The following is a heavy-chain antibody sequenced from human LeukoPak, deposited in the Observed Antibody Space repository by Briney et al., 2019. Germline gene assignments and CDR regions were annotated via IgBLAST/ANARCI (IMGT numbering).Heavy chain of an antibody. CDR1: GFTFSSYE. D-gene: IGHD6-13*01. CDR3: ARDGSSWYGMDV. J-gene: IGHJ6*04. V-gene: IGHV3-48*03. CDR2: ISSSGSTI. Sequence: GGSLRLSCAASGFTFSSYEMNWVRQAPGKGLEWVSYISSSGSTIYYADPVKGRFTISRDNAKNSLYLQMNGLRAEDTAVYYCARDGSSWYGMDVWGKGTTVTVSS.